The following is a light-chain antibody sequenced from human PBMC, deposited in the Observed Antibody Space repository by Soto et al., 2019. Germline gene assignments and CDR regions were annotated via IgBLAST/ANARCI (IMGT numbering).Light chain of an antibody. CDR3: QQYATSPTT. Sequence: EIVLTQSPGTLSLSPGERATVSCRASQSVDTYLAWYQLKPGQAPRLLIYGTSSRATGTPGRFSGSGSGTDFTLSISNVEPEDFAVYYCQQYATSPTTFGQGVRLDNK. CDR1: QSVDTY. J-gene: IGKJ5*01. V-gene: IGKV3-20*01. CDR2: GTS.